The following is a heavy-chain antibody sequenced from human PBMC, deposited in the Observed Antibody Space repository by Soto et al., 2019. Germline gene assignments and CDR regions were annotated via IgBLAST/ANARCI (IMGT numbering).Heavy chain of an antibody. CDR1: GFTFSSYA. Sequence: PGGSLRLSCAASGFTFSSYAMHWVRQAPGKGLEWVAVISYDGSNKYYADSVKGRFTISRDNSKNTLYLQMNSLRAEDTAVYYCARDPSSGWLERFYGMDVWGQGTTVTVSS. CDR3: ARDPSSGWLERFYGMDV. V-gene: IGHV3-30-3*01. J-gene: IGHJ6*02. CDR2: ISYDGSNK. D-gene: IGHD6-19*01.